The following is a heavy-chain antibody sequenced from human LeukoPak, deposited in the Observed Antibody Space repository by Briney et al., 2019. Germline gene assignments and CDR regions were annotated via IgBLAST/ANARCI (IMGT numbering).Heavy chain of an antibody. J-gene: IGHJ4*02. CDR1: GYTFADYF. CDR3: ARDVSSTPNWEFDY. Sequence: GASVKVSCKTSGYTFADYFIHWVRQAPGQGLEWRGRINANSGGTEYEQKFQGRVTMTRDTSISTAYVEVNCLLSDDTAIYYCARDVSSTPNWEFDYWGQGTLVTVSS. V-gene: IGHV1-2*06. CDR2: INANSGGT. D-gene: IGHD1-26*01.